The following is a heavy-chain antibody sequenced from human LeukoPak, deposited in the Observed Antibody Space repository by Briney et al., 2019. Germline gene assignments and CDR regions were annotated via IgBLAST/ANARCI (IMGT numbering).Heavy chain of an antibody. J-gene: IGHJ6*02. V-gene: IGHV3-30*18. CDR2: ISYAGSNK. CDR1: GFTFSSYG. D-gene: IGHD4-23*01. Sequence: SGGSLRLSCAASGFTFSSYGMHWVRQAPGKGLEWVAVISYAGSNKYYVDSVKGRFTISRDNSKNTLYLQMNSLRAEDTAVYYCAKDSLRWSYFYYGMDVWGQGTTVTVSS. CDR3: AKDSLRWSYFYYGMDV.